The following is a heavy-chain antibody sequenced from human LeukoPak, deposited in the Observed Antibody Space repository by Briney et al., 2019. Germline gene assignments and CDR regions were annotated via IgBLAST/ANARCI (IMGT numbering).Heavy chain of an antibody. J-gene: IGHJ4*02. V-gene: IGHV3-33*01. CDR2: IWYDGSNK. CDR3: AREGPRGNSQFDY. CDR1: GFTFSSYG. Sequence: GGSLRLSCAASGFTFSSYGMHWVRQASGKGLEWVALIWYDGSNKYYTDSVKGRLTISRDNSKNTLYLQMNSLRAEDTAIYYCAREGPRGNSQFDYWGQGTLVTVSS. D-gene: IGHD2/OR15-2a*01.